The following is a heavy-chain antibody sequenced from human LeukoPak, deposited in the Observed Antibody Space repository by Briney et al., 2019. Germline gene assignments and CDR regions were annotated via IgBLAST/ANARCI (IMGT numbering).Heavy chain of an antibody. CDR3: ARVPYGDYGS. CDR1: GFTFSTYA. Sequence: GGSLRLSCAASGFTFSTYAMSWVRQAPGKGLEWVSSISTSGTYISYADSVRGRFTISRDNAKNSLYLQMNSLRAEDTAMYYCARVPYGDYGSWGQGTLVTVSS. V-gene: IGHV3-21*01. D-gene: IGHD4-17*01. CDR2: ISTSGTYI. J-gene: IGHJ4*02.